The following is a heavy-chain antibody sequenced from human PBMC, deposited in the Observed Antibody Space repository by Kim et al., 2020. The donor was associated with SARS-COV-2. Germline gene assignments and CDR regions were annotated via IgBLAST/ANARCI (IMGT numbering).Heavy chain of an antibody. J-gene: IGHJ6*02. D-gene: IGHD3-9*01. V-gene: IGHV4-59*13. Sequence: SETLSLTCTVSGGSISSYYWSWIRQPPGKGLEWIGYIYYSGSTNYNPSLKSRVTISVDTSKNQFSLKLSSVTAADTAVYYCARARGYDILTCSSTPRYYYGMDVWGQGTTVTVSS. CDR2: IYYSGST. CDR1: GGSISSYY. CDR3: ARARGYDILTCSSTPRYYYGMDV.